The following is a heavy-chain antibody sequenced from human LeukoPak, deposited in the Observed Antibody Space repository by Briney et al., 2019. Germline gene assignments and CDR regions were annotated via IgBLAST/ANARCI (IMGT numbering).Heavy chain of an antibody. CDR3: ARGFQLELDY. Sequence: GGSLRLSCAASGFTFDDYGITWVRQAPGKGLEWISGISWSADMTGHAASVKGRFTISRDNDNKSVYLQMNSMRVEEAAFFYCARGFQLELDYWGQGTLVTVSS. V-gene: IGHV3-20*04. D-gene: IGHD1-1*01. J-gene: IGHJ4*02. CDR1: GFTFDDYG. CDR2: ISWSADMT.